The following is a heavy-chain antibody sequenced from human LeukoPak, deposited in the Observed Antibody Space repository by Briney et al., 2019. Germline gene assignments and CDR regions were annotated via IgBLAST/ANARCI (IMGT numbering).Heavy chain of an antibody. CDR2: IYHSGTT. V-gene: IGHV4-61*08. Sequence: SETLSLTCTVSGGSISSGGYYWSWIRQSPGTGLEWIGFIYHSGTTTYSPSLKSRVTISVDTSNSQFSLELSSVTAADTAVYYCARGWDTGYSYYGMDVWGQGTTVTVSS. CDR1: GGSISSGGYY. D-gene: IGHD5-18*01. J-gene: IGHJ6*02. CDR3: ARGWDTGYSYYGMDV.